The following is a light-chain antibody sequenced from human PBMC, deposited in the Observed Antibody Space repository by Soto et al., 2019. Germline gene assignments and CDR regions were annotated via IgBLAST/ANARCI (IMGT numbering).Light chain of an antibody. V-gene: IGKV3-20*01. CDR1: QSVSSNY. Sequence: EVVLTQSPGTLSLSPGERATLSCRASQSVSSNYLAWYQQKPGQAPSLLIYATSTRATGIPDRFSGSGSGTDVTLTISRLEPEDSAVYYCQQYVNSPEWMFGQGTKVEIK. CDR3: QQYVNSPEWM. CDR2: ATS. J-gene: IGKJ1*01.